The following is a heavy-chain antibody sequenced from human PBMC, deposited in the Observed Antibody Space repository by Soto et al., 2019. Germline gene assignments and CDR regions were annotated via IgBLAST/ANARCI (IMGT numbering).Heavy chain of an antibody. V-gene: IGHV3-23*01. D-gene: IGHD6-19*01. J-gene: IGHJ4*02. CDR2: ISGSGGST. Sequence: EVQLLESGGGLVQPGGSLRLSCAASGFTFSSYAMSWVRQAAGKGLEWVSAISGSGGSTYYADSVKGRFTISRDNSKNTLYLKMNSMGDEDTSVYYCAKDGGIAVAGRLDYCAEGTLVTFSA. CDR3: AKDGGIAVAGRLDY. CDR1: GFTFSSYA.